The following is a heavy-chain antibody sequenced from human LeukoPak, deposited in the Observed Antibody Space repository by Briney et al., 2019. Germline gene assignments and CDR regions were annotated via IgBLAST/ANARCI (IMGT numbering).Heavy chain of an antibody. CDR3: AKDSMVRGCLNY. CDR2: ISYDGSNK. V-gene: IGHV3-30*18. D-gene: IGHD3-10*01. Sequence: GGSLILSCAASGFTFSSYGMHWVRQAPGKGLEWVAIISYDGSNKNYADSVKGRFTISRDNSKNTLYLQMNSLRAEDTAVYSCAKDSMVRGCLNYWGQGTLVTVSS. CDR1: GFTFSSYG. J-gene: IGHJ4*02.